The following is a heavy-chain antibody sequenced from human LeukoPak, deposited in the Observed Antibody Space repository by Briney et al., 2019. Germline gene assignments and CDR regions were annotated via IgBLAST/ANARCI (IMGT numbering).Heavy chain of an antibody. D-gene: IGHD2-21*02. Sequence: SETLSLTCTVSGGSISSSSYYWGWIRQPPGKGLEWIGEINHSGSTNYNPSLKSRVTISVDTSKNQFSLKLSSVTAADTAVYYCARVPALRVVTTPTYFDFWGQGTLVTVSS. CDR3: ARVPALRVVTTPTYFDF. V-gene: IGHV4-39*07. CDR1: GGSISSSSYY. J-gene: IGHJ4*02. CDR2: INHSGST.